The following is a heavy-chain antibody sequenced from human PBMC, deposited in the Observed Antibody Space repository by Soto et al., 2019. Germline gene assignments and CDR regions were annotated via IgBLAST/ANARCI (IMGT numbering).Heavy chain of an antibody. J-gene: IGHJ6*02. CDR1: GDTFKNCV. CDR3: AAELGFGKLSVV. D-gene: IGHD3-10*01. Sequence: QVQLVQSGVEVRRPGSSVKVSCKASGDTFKNCVISWVRQAPGQGLEWMGGIITLFGTTDFAQRFQGRLTITTDESTTTAYMELRRLRSEDTATYYCAAELGFGKLSVVWGQGTTVIVSS. CDR2: IITLFGTT. V-gene: IGHV1-69*01.